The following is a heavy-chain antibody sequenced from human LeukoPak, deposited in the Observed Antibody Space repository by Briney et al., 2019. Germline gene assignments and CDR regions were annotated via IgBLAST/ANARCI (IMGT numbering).Heavy chain of an antibody. J-gene: IGHJ5*02. D-gene: IGHD2-21*02. Sequence: SETLSLTCTVSGGSISSGGYYWSWIRQHPGKGLEWIGYIYYSGSTYYNPSLKSRVTISVDTSKNQFSLKLSSVTAADTAVYYRARGGGGDPRERWFDPWGQGTLVTVSS. CDR3: ARGGGGDPRERWFDP. CDR2: IYYSGST. CDR1: GGSISSGGYY. V-gene: IGHV4-31*03.